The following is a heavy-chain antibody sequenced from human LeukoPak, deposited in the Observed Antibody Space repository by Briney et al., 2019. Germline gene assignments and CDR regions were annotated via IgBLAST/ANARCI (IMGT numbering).Heavy chain of an antibody. CDR2: IGYGGHNT. D-gene: IGHD1-14*01. V-gene: IGHV3-23*01. CDR1: GFTFYNHA. Sequence: GGSLRLSCAASGFTFYNHAMSWVRQAPGKGLEWVSAIGYGGHNTYYADSVKGRFTISRDNSRNTVYLQMNSLRAEDTAVYYCAKDWASGNYFDYWGQGTLVTVSS. J-gene: IGHJ4*02. CDR3: AKDWASGNYFDY.